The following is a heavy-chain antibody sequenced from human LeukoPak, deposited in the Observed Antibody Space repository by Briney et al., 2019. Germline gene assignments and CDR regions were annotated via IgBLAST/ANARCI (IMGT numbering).Heavy chain of an antibody. CDR1: GFTFDDYA. D-gene: IGHD3-3*01. J-gene: IGHJ4*02. CDR3: AKDRKYDFWSGYLDY. CDR2: ISWNSGSI. Sequence: GRSLRLSCAASGFTFDDYAMHWVRQAPGKGLEWVSGISWNSGSIGYADSVKGRFTISRDNAKNSLYLQMNSLRAEDTALYYCAKDRKYDFWSGYLDYWGQGTLVTVSS. V-gene: IGHV3-9*01.